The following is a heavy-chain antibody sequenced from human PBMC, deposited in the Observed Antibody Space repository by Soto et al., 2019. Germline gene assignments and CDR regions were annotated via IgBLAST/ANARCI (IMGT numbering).Heavy chain of an antibody. D-gene: IGHD5-18*01. CDR1: GFTFSSYG. CDR2: ISYDGSNK. Sequence: GGSLRLSCAASGFTFSSYGMHWVRQAPGKGLEWVAVISYDGSNKYYADSVKGRFTISRDNSKNTLYLQMNSLRAEDTAVYYCAKDFAAMVIGYYYGMDVWGQGTTVTVSS. CDR3: AKDFAAMVIGYYYGMDV. V-gene: IGHV3-30*18. J-gene: IGHJ6*02.